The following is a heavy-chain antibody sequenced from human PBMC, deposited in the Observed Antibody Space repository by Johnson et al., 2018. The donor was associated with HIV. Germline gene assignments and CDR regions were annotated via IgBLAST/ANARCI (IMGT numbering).Heavy chain of an antibody. CDR1: GFTFSSYA. Sequence: QVQLVESGGGVVQPGRSLRLSCAASGFTFSSYAMHWVRQAPGKGLEWVAIISYDGNNKYYTDSVKGRFTISRDNSKNTLYLQMNSLRAEDTAIYYCARPSVVTTCTTTPGAFDIWGKGTMVTVSS. CDR2: ISYDGNNK. CDR3: ARPSVVTTCTTTPGAFDI. V-gene: IGHV3-30*04. D-gene: IGHD4-11*01. J-gene: IGHJ3*02.